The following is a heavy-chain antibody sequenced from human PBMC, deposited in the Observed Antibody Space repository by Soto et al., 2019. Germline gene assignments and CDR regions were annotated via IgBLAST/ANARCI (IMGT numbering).Heavy chain of an antibody. D-gene: IGHD2-2*02. V-gene: IGHV3-23*04. Sequence: QLVASGGGLVQPGGSLRLSCVVSGFTFSNYGMSWVRQAPGKGLEWVASISGAGGRIYNEDSVKGRYTISRDNSKNWVYLKENSLSADDTAIYYGAKGHTKKNAPSPYTGMAVWGQGPPVTFS. CDR3: AKGHTKKNAPSPYTGMAV. CDR2: ISGAGGRI. CDR1: GFTFSNYG. J-gene: IGHJ6*02.